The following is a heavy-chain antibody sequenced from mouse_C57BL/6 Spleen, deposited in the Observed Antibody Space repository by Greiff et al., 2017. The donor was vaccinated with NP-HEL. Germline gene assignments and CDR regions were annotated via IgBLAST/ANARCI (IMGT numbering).Heavy chain of an antibody. V-gene: IGHV5-17*01. Sequence: EVKLMESGGGLVKPGGSLKLSCAASGFTFSDYGMHWVRQAPEKGLEWVAYISSGSSTIYYADTVKGRFTISRDNAKNTLFLQMTSLRSEDTAMYYCARPFYDYDRYWYFDVWGTGTTVTVSS. CDR2: ISSGSSTI. CDR1: GFTFSDYG. D-gene: IGHD2-4*01. CDR3: ARPFYDYDRYWYFDV. J-gene: IGHJ1*03.